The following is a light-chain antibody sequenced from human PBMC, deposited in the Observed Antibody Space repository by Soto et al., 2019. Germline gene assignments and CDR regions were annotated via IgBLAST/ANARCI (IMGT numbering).Light chain of an antibody. Sequence: QSVLTQPASVSGSPGQSITISCTGTRSDVGGYNYVSWYQQHPGKAPQLTSYEVSNLASGVSNRFSGSKSDNTATLTISGLQAEDEDDYYCSSYTSSTPYVVFGGGTKLTVL. J-gene: IGLJ2*01. CDR3: SSYTSSTPYVV. V-gene: IGLV2-14*01. CDR1: RSDVGGYNY. CDR2: EVS.